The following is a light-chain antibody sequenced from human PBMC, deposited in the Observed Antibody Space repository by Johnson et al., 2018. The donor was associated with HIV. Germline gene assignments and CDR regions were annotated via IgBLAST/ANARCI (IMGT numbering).Light chain of an antibody. CDR1: SSNIGNKY. CDR3: GTWDSSLSAGV. V-gene: IGLV1-51*02. J-gene: IGLJ1*01. Sequence: HSVLSQPPSVSAAPGQKVTISCSGSSSNIGNKYVSWYQQFPGTAPKLLIYENNKRPSGIPDRFSGSKSGTSATLGITGLQTGDEADYYCGTWDSSLSAGVCGTGTNVTVL. CDR2: ENN.